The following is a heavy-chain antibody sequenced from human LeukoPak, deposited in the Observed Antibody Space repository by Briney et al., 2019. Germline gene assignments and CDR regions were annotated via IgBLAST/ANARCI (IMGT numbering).Heavy chain of an antibody. Sequence: GGSLQISFKGSGYIFTSYWIGWGRRMPGKGLEWMGIIYPGDSDTRYSPSFQGQVTISADKSISTAYLQWSSLKASDTAMYYCARGPFYDFWSGYLRPYYYMDVWGKGTTVTVSS. V-gene: IGHV5-51*01. CDR2: IYPGDSDT. D-gene: IGHD3-3*01. J-gene: IGHJ6*03. CDR3: ARGPFYDFWSGYLRPYYYMDV. CDR1: GYIFTSYW.